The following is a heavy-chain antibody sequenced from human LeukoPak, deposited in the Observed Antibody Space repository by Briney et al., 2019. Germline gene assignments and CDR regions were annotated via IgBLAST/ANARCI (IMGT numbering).Heavy chain of an antibody. V-gene: IGHV3-49*04. CDR1: GFTFGDYA. Sequence: PGRSLRLSCTASGFTFGDYAMSWVRQAPGKGLEWVGFIRSKAYGGTTEYAASVKGRFTISRDDSKSIACLQMNSLKTEDTAVYYCTRSYVDTAMVFDYWGQGTLVTVSS. D-gene: IGHD5-18*01. CDR3: TRSYVDTAMVFDY. J-gene: IGHJ4*02. CDR2: IRSKAYGGTT.